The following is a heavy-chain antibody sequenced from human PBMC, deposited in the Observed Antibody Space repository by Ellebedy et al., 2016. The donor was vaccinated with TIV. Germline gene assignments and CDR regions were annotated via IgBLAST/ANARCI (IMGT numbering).Heavy chain of an antibody. D-gene: IGHD6-19*01. Sequence: PGGSLTLSCAASGFTFSNYAMHWVRQAPGKGLEWVAVISYDGSNKYYADSVKGRFTISRDNSKNTFYLQMNSLRVEDTAVYYCARVLRQWLVHYYGMDVWGQGTTVSVSS. CDR3: ARVLRQWLVHYYGMDV. CDR1: GFTFSNYA. CDR2: ISYDGSNK. V-gene: IGHV3-30-3*01. J-gene: IGHJ6*02.